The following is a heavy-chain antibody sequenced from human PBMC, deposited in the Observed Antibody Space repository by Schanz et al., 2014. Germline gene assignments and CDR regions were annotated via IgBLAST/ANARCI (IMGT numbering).Heavy chain of an antibody. J-gene: IGHJ5*02. D-gene: IGHD1-1*01. CDR1: GFTFSSYD. CDR3: ARGRVLES. CDR2: VSSDGNND. Sequence: QVQLVESGGGVVQPGRSLRLSCVASGFTFSSYDVFWVRQAPGKGLEWVALVSSDGNNDYYTDSVKGRFTISRDNSKNTLYLQMSSLTTEDTAVYYCARGRVLESWGQGTLVTVSS. V-gene: IGHV3-30*03.